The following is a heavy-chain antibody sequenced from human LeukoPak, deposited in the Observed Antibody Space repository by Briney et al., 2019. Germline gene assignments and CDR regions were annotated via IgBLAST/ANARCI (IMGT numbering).Heavy chain of an antibody. D-gene: IGHD4-17*01. CDR2: ISWDGGST. CDR1: GFTFDDYT. V-gene: IGHV3-43*01. Sequence: PGGSLRLSCAASGFTFDDYTMHWVRQAPGKGLEWVSLISWDGGSTYYADSVKGRFTISRDNSKNSLYLQMNSLRTEDTALYYCAKDIGLYPYTVTTGPSFDYWGQGTLATVSS. CDR3: AKDIGLYPYTVTTGPSFDY. J-gene: IGHJ4*02.